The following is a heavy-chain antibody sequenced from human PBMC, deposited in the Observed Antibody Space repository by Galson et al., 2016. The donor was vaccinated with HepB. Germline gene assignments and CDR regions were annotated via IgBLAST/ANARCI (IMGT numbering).Heavy chain of an antibody. CDR1: GYTFSSKG. V-gene: IGHV1-18*01. D-gene: IGHD1-1*01. Sequence: QSGAEVKQPGASVKVSCKPSGYTFSSKGISWVRQAPGQGLEWMGWISTNSGSTNYAQKVQGRVTMTTDTSTRTVYMELRSLTSADTAVYYCASDADWNLDYWGQGTLVTVSS. CDR2: ISTNSGST. J-gene: IGHJ4*02. CDR3: ASDADWNLDY.